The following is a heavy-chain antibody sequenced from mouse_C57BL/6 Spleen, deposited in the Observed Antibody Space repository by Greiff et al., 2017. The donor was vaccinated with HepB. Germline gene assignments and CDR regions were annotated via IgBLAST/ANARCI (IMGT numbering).Heavy chain of an antibody. CDR3: ARAYDGYPFAY. CDR1: GYAFSSSG. D-gene: IGHD2-3*01. Sequence: QVQLQQSGPELVKPGASVKISCKASGYAFSSSGMNWVKQRPGKGLEWIGRIYPGDGDTNYNGKFKGKATLTADKSSSTAYMQLSSLTSEDSAVYFCARAYDGYPFAYWGQGTLVTVSA. J-gene: IGHJ3*01. CDR2: IYPGDGDT. V-gene: IGHV1-82*01.